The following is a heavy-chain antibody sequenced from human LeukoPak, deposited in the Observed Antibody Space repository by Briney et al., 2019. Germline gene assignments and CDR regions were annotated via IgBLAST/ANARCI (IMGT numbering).Heavy chain of an antibody. CDR1: GFTFSSYS. CDR3: ARGGPIWRYYYMDV. V-gene: IGHV3-48*01. J-gene: IGHJ6*03. CDR2: ISSSSSTI. Sequence: GGSLRLSCAASGFTFSSYSMNWVRQAPGKGLEWVSYISSSSSTIYYADSVKGRFTISRDNAKNSLYLQMNSLRAEDTAVYYCARGGPIWRYYYMDVWGKGTTVTVSS. D-gene: IGHD2-2*02.